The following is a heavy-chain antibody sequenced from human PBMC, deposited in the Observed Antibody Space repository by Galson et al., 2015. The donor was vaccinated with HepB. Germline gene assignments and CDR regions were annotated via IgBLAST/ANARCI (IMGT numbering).Heavy chain of an antibody. CDR1: GYTFINYG. CDR2: ISGYNGNT. V-gene: IGHV1-18*01. D-gene: IGHD3-22*01. CDR3: ARDGNYYESSGYYNVRFDL. J-gene: IGHJ5*02. Sequence: SVKVSCKASGYTFINYGISWVRQAPGQGLEWMGWISGYNGNTNYAQKFQGRVTMTTDTSTSTVYMELRSLRSDDTAVYYCARDGNYYESSGYYNVRFDLWGQGTLVTVSS.